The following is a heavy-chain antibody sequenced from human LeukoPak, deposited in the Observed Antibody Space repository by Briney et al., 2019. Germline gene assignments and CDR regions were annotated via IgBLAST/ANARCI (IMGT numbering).Heavy chain of an antibody. CDR1: GYSFSDNY. Sequence: AAVKVSCQASGYSFSDNYMPWLRQPPGQGLEWMGWINPNSGGTEYAQKFQGRVTMTRDTSISTAYMELRNLRSDDTAVYYCAREVYGDSSLDYWGQGTLLTVSS. J-gene: IGHJ4*02. CDR2: INPNSGGT. CDR3: AREVYGDSSLDY. V-gene: IGHV1-2*02. D-gene: IGHD4-17*01.